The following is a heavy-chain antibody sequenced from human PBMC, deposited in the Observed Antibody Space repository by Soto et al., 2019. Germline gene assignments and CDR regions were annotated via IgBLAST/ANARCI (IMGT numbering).Heavy chain of an antibody. Sequence: GGSLRLSRAASGFTFSSYSMNWVRQAPGKGLEWVSSISSSSSYIYYADSVKGRFTISRDNAKNSLYLQMNSLRAEDTAVYYCARDRIPRYYDFWSGYYSPGYWYFDLWGRGTLVTVSS. CDR3: ARDRIPRYYDFWSGYYSPGYWYFDL. J-gene: IGHJ2*01. CDR1: GFTFSSYS. D-gene: IGHD3-3*01. V-gene: IGHV3-21*01. CDR2: ISSSSSYI.